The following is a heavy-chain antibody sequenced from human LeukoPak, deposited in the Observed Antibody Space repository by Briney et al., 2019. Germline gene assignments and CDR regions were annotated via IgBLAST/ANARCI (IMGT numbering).Heavy chain of an antibody. J-gene: IGHJ5*02. Sequence: SETLSLTCTVSGGSISSSGDYWGWIRQPPGKGLEWIGSIYISGHTYHNPSLKSRVAISADTSKNQFFLKLSSVTAADTAVYYCMRLIPEWELYQRRWFDPWGQGTLVTVSS. CDR2: IYISGHT. CDR1: GGSISSSGDY. CDR3: MRLIPEWELYQRRWFDP. D-gene: IGHD1-26*01. V-gene: IGHV4-39*01.